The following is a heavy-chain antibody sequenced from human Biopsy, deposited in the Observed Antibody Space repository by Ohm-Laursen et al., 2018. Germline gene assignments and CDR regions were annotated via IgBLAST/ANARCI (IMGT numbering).Heavy chain of an antibody. Sequence: ASVKVSCKVSGYAVTEFSMHWVRQAPGKGLEWMGGSAPENGKTIYAQKFQGRVTMTEDTSTDTAYMELSSLRSEDTAVYYCAADINVWNVNYWGQGTQVTVSS. J-gene: IGHJ4*02. V-gene: IGHV1-24*01. D-gene: IGHD1-1*01. CDR3: AADINVWNVNY. CDR1: GYAVTEFS. CDR2: SAPENGKT.